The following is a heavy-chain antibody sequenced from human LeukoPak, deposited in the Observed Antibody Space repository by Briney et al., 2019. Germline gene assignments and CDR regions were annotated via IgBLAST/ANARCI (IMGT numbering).Heavy chain of an antibody. Sequence: SETLSLTCTVSGGSISSSTYYWGWIRQPPGKGLEWIGTIHYTGSTYYTPSLRSRVTISVDTSKNQFSLKLSSVTAADTAVYYCARVGSDWNDVRYNWFDPWGQGTLVTVSS. J-gene: IGHJ5*02. CDR2: IHYTGST. CDR1: GGSISSSTYY. CDR3: ARVGSDWNDVRYNWFDP. V-gene: IGHV4-39*07. D-gene: IGHD1-1*01.